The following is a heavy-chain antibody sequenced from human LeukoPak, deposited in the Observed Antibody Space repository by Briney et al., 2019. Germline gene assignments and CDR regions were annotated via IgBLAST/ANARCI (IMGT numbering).Heavy chain of an antibody. CDR2: ISGSGGST. CDR1: GFTFSSYA. V-gene: IGHV3-23*01. D-gene: IGHD2-15*01. CDR3: ASGTPTYCSGGSCSTGGVDY. J-gene: IGHJ4*02. Sequence: GGSLRLSCAASGFTFSSYAMSWVRQAPGKGLEWVSAISGSGGSTYYADSVKGRCTISRDNSKNTLYLQVNSLRAEDTAVYYCASGTPTYCSGGSCSTGGVDYWGQGTLVTVSS.